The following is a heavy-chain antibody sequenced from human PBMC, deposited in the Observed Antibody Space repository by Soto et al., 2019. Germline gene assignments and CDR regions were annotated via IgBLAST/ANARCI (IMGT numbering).Heavy chain of an antibody. J-gene: IGHJ4*02. CDR1: GGTFSSYT. V-gene: IGHV1-69*02. D-gene: IGHD4-17*01. CDR2: IIPILGIA. Sequence: QVQLVQSGAEVKKPGSSVKVSCKASGGTFSSYTISWVRQAPGQGLEWMGRIIPILGIANYAQKFQGRVNTHADNSRSTADTELSRLRSEDTAVYYCASEGDRPGTSHDSGGTSSFDYWGQGTLVTVSS. CDR3: ASEGDRPGTSHDSGGTSSFDY.